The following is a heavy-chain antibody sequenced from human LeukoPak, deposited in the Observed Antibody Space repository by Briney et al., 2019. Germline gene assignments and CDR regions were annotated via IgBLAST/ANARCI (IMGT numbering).Heavy chain of an antibody. CDR1: GGSISSYY. J-gene: IGHJ5*02. D-gene: IGHD6-19*01. Sequence: SETLSLTCTVSGGSISSYYWSWIRQPPGKGLEWIGYIYYSGSTNYNPSLKSRVTMSVDTSKNQFSLKLNSVTAADTAVYYCARDGSAGSSGWYARAEDNWFDPWGQGTLVTVSS. V-gene: IGHV4-59*12. CDR3: ARDGSAGSSGWYARAEDNWFDP. CDR2: IYYSGST.